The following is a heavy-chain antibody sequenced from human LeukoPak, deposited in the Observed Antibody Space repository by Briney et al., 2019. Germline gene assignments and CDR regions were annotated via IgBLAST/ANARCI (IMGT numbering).Heavy chain of an antibody. CDR3: ASSGRAGSPDFDF. D-gene: IGHD1-26*01. Sequence: GESLKISCKGSGYSFTSYWIGRVRQMPGKGLEWMGIIYPGDSDTRYSPSFQGQVTISADKSISTAYLQWSSLKASDTAIYYCASSGRAGSPDFDFWGQGTLVTVSS. J-gene: IGHJ4*02. CDR2: IYPGDSDT. CDR1: GYSFTSYW. V-gene: IGHV5-51*01.